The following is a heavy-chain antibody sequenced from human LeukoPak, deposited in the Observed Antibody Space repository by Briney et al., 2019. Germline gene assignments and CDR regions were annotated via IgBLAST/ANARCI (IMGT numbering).Heavy chain of an antibody. J-gene: IGHJ3*02. CDR2: ISGSGGST. CDR3: AKEGDYYGSGSYRDGFDI. V-gene: IGHV3-23*01. D-gene: IGHD3-10*01. Sequence: PGGSLRLSCAASGFTFSSYGTSWVRQAPGKGLEWVSAISGSGGSTYYADSVKGRFTISRDSFKNTLYLQMNSLRPEDTAVYYCAKEGDYYGSGSYRDGFDIWGQGTRATVSS. CDR1: GFTFSSYG.